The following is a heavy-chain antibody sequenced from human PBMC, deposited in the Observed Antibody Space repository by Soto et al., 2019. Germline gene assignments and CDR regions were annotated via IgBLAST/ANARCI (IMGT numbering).Heavy chain of an antibody. CDR1: VFSVDT. V-gene: IGHV1-2*02. CDR2: VKANSGGT. Sequence: ASVKVSCKASVFSVDTIHWVRRAPGQGLEWMGWVKANSGGTNYAQKFQGRVTMTRDTSITTAYMALSSLTSDDTAVYYCAKEVLQYALLPHQFDFWGLGNLVTVSS. D-gene: IGHD3-22*01. J-gene: IGHJ4*02. CDR3: AKEVLQYALLPHQFDF.